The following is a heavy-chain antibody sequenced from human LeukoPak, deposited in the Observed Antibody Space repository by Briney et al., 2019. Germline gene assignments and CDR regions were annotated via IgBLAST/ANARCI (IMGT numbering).Heavy chain of an antibody. J-gene: IGHJ6*04. Sequence: PLGSLSVTRIVSRGSISSYFWCWIRPPAGKGLEWIGYIHVSGSTNYNPSLQSRVTMSEHMSKNQISLKLSSVTAADTAVYYCARDLGSSGYFDVWGKGTTVTVSS. CDR3: ARDLGSSGYFDV. CDR2: IHVSGST. CDR1: RGSISSYF. D-gene: IGHD3-22*01. V-gene: IGHV4-4*07.